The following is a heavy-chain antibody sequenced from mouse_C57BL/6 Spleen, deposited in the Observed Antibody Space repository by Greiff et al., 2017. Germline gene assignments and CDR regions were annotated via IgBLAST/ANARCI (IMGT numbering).Heavy chain of an antibody. CDR1: GFSLTSSG. CDR2: IWSDGST. D-gene: IGHD3-2*02. J-gene: IGHJ3*01. CDR3: ARGDSSGYWFAY. Sequence: VKLVESGPGLVAPSQSLSITCTVSGFSLTSSGVPWVRQPPGKGLEWLVVIWSDGSTTYNSALKSRLSISKDNSKSQVFLKMNSLQTDDTAMYYCARGDSSGYWFAYWGQGTLVTVSA. V-gene: IGHV2-6*03.